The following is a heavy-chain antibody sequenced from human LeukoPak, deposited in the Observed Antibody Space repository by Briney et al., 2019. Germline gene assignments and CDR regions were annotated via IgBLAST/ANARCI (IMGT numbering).Heavy chain of an antibody. J-gene: IGHJ4*02. CDR2: IYYSGST. Sequence: SETLSLTCTVSGGSISSHYWSWIRQPPGKGLKWIGYIYYSGSTNYNPSLKSRVTISVDTSKNQFSLKLSSVTAADTAVYYCARDLLEGIDYWGQGTLVTVSS. CDR3: ARDLLEGIDY. D-gene: IGHD3-3*01. CDR1: GGSISSHY. V-gene: IGHV4-59*11.